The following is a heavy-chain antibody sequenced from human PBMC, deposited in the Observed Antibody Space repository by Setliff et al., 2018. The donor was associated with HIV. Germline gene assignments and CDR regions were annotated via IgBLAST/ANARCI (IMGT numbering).Heavy chain of an antibody. J-gene: IGHJ4*02. V-gene: IGHV4-39*01. CDR1: GGSISSSDFY. D-gene: IGHD3-10*01. CDR3: GRENPGDY. CDR2: IYYTGRS. Sequence: PSETLSLTCTVSGGSISSSDFYWGWIRQPPGKGLEWIGSIYYTGRSFHNPSLKSRITISVDTSKNQFSLKLSSVTAADTAVYYCGRENPGDYWGQGTLVTVSS.